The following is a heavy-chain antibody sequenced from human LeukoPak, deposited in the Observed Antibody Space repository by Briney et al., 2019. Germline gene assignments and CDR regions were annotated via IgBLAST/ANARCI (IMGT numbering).Heavy chain of an antibody. D-gene: IGHD2-2*01. CDR3: ARGGVPAAMGWFDP. V-gene: IGHV3-21*01. CDR1: GFTFSSYS. J-gene: IGHJ5*02. CDR2: ISSSSPYI. Sequence: GGSLRLSCAASGFTFSSYSMNWVRQAPGKGLEWVSSISSSSPYIYYADSLRGRFTISRDNAKNSLYLQMNSLRAEDTAVYYCARGGVPAAMGWFDPWGQGTLATVSS.